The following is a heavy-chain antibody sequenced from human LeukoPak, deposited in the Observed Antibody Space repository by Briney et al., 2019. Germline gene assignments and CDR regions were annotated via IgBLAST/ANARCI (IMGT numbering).Heavy chain of an antibody. V-gene: IGHV3-7*03. CDR2: INHNGNVN. J-gene: IGHJ6*02. CDR1: GFTFSSYW. D-gene: IGHD3-16*01. Sequence: GGSLRLSCAASGFTFSSYWMYWARQAPGKGLEWVASINHNGNVNYYVDSVKGRFTISRDNAKNSLYLQMSNLRAEDTAVYFCARGGGLDVWGQGATVTVSS. CDR3: ARGGGLDV.